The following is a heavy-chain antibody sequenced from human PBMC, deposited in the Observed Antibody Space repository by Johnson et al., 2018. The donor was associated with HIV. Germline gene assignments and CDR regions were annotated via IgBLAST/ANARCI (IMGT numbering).Heavy chain of an antibody. CDR3: ARSMYGPDAFDI. CDR2: IYSGGTT. D-gene: IGHD3-10*02. J-gene: IGHJ3*02. Sequence: EQLVESGGGLIQPGGSLILSCAASGFTVSSNYMSWVRQAPGKGLEWVSVIYSGGTTYYADSVKGRFTISRDNSKNTLYLQMNSLRGEDTAVYYCARSMYGPDAFDIWGQGTMVTVSS. V-gene: IGHV3-66*03. CDR1: GFTVSSNY.